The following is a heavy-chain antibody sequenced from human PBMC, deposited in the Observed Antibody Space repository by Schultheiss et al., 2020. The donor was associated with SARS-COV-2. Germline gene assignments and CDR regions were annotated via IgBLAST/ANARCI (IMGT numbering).Heavy chain of an antibody. J-gene: IGHJ1*01. V-gene: IGHV1-8*01. CDR3: AKDSPLTGHYVDFQF. Sequence: ASVKVSCKASGYTFTSYDINWVRQATGQGLEWMGWMNPNSGNTGYAQKFQGRVTMTRNTSISTAYMELSSLRAEDTAVYHCAKDSPLTGHYVDFQFWGQGTLVTVSS. CDR1: GYTFTSYD. D-gene: IGHD7-27*01. CDR2: MNPNSGNT.